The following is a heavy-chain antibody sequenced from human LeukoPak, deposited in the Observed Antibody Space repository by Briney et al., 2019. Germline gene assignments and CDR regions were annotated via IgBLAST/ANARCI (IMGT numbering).Heavy chain of an antibody. CDR3: AREAAGTGILEY. D-gene: IGHD3-3*01. CDR2: ISAYNGNT. CDR1: GYTFTSYG. Sequence: ASVKVSCKASGYTFTSYGISWVRQAPGQGLERMGWISAYNGNTNYAQKLQGRVTMTTDTSTSTAYMELRSLRSDDTAVYYCAREAAGTGILEYWGQGTLVTVSS. V-gene: IGHV1-18*01. J-gene: IGHJ4*02.